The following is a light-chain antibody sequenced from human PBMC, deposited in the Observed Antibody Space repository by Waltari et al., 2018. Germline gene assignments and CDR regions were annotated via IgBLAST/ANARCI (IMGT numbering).Light chain of an antibody. CDR1: NIGSKS. Sequence: SYVVTQSPSVSAAPGEPARLTCGGANIGSKSVHWSQQRPGQAPVLVISYDSDRPSGIPERFSGSNSGNTATLTISWVEAEDEADYYCLVWHSTIDHQGVFGGGTKLTVL. CDR2: YDS. J-gene: IGLJ2*01. V-gene: IGLV3-21*04. CDR3: LVWHSTIDHQGV.